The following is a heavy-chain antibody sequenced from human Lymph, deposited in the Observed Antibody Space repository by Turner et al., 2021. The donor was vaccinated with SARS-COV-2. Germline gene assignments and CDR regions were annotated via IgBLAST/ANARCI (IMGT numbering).Heavy chain of an antibody. J-gene: IGHJ4*02. V-gene: IGHV4-59*08. CDR2: NYYSGST. Sequence: QVQLPRSGLGLVKPSETLSLTCTVSGGSNSSYYWSRIRQHPGKGLEWIGYNYYSGSTNYNPSLKSRVTRAVDTSKNQFSLRLSSVTAAETAVYYCARGFDYWGQGTLVTVSS. CDR3: ARGFDY. CDR1: GGSNSSYY.